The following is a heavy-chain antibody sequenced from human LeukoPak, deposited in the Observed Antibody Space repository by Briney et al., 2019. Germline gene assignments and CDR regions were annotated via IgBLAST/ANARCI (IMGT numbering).Heavy chain of an antibody. CDR3: ARHAAAAAHWYFDL. Sequence: GSLRLSCAASEFTFSGYWMNWVRQAPGKGLEWIGEINHSGSTNYNPSLKSRVTISVDTSKNQFSLKLSSVTAADTAVYYCARHAAAAAHWYFDLWGRGTLVTVSS. CDR1: EFTFSGYW. CDR2: INHSGST. J-gene: IGHJ2*01. D-gene: IGHD2-2*01. V-gene: IGHV4-34*01.